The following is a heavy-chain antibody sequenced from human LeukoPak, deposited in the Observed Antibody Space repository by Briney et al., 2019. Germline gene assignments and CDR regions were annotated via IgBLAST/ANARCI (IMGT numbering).Heavy chain of an antibody. CDR1: GGTFSTYA. J-gene: IGHJ6*02. CDR2: IIPILGIS. D-gene: IGHD2-8*01. Sequence: SVKVSCKASGGTFSTYAISWVRQAPGQGLEWMGRIIPILGISNYAQKFQGRVTLTADKSTTTAYLELSSLGSEDTAMYYCTSLVSGTAVWGQGTTVTVSS. CDR3: TSLVSGTAV. V-gene: IGHV1-69*04.